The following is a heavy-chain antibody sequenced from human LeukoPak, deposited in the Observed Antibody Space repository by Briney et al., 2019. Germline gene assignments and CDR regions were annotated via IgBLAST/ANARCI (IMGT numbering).Heavy chain of an antibody. CDR2: INHSGST. CDR1: GGSISSSSYY. V-gene: IGHV4-39*07. Sequence: SETLSLTCTVSGGSISSSSYYWGWIRQPPGKGLEWIGEINHSGSTNYNPSLKSRVTISVDTSKNQFSLKLSSVTAADTAVYYCARRKIVGATFDYWGQGTLVTVSS. CDR3: ARRKIVGATFDY. D-gene: IGHD1-26*01. J-gene: IGHJ4*02.